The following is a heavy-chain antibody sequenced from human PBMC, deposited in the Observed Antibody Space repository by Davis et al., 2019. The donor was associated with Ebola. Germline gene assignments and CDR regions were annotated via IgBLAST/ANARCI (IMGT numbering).Heavy chain of an antibody. CDR1: GFTFSSYS. D-gene: IGHD3-3*01. CDR3: AREFDTIFGAPYYYYYMDV. CDR2: ISSSSSYI. Sequence: GESLKISCAASGFTFSSYSMNWVRQAPGKGLEWVSSISSSSSYIYYADSVKGRFTISRDNAKNSLYLQMNSLRAEDTAVYYCAREFDTIFGAPYYYYYMDVWGKGTTVTVSS. J-gene: IGHJ6*03. V-gene: IGHV3-21*01.